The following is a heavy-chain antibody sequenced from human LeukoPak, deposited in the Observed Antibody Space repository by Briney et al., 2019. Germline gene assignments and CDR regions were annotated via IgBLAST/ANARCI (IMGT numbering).Heavy chain of an antibody. CDR1: GFTFSSYS. CDR2: ISSSSSTI. Sequence: PGGSLRLSCAASGFTFSSYSMNWVRQAPGKGLEWVSYISSSSSTIYYADSVKGRFTISRDNAKNSLYLQMNSLRAEDTAVYYCAGDLGNWDDYGSGSYSLWYWGQGTLVTVSS. CDR3: AGDLGNWDDYGSGSYSLWY. V-gene: IGHV3-48*01. J-gene: IGHJ4*02. D-gene: IGHD3-10*01.